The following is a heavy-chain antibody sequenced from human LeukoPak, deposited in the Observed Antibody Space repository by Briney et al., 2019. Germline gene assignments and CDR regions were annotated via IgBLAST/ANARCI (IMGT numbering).Heavy chain of an antibody. CDR1: GYTFTSYD. CDR3: AREGVLLWPALDY. V-gene: IGHV1-18*01. D-gene: IGHD3-10*01. Sequence: ASVKVSCKASGYTFTSYDINWVRQATGQGLEGMGWISAYNGNTNYAQKLQGRVTMTTDTSTSTAYMELRSLRSDDTAVYYCAREGVLLWPALDYWGQGTLVTVSS. J-gene: IGHJ4*02. CDR2: ISAYNGNT.